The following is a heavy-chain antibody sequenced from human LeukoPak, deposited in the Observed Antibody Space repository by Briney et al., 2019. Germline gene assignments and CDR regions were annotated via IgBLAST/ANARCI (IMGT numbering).Heavy chain of an antibody. V-gene: IGHV4-34*01. CDR3: ARAGAPILRFDP. J-gene: IGHJ5*02. CDR1: GGSFSGYY. Sequence: SETLSLTCAVYGGSFSGYYWSWIRQPPGKGLEWIGEINHSGSTNYNPSLKSRVTISVDTSKNQFSLKLSSVTAADTAVYYCARAGAPILRFDPWGQGTLVTVSS. CDR2: INHSGST.